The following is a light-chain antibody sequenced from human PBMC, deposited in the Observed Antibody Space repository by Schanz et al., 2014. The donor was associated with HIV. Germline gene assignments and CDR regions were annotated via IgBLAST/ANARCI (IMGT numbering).Light chain of an antibody. CDR2: DSS. Sequence: EVVLTQSPATLSLSPGDRATLTCRASQSVSSYLVWYQQKPGQPPRLLIYDSSNRAAGIPARFSGSGSGTDFTLTISRLEPEDFAVYYCQHYGDSRGTFGGGTKVDFK. CDR1: QSVSSY. CDR3: QHYGDSRGT. J-gene: IGKJ4*01. V-gene: IGKV3-11*01.